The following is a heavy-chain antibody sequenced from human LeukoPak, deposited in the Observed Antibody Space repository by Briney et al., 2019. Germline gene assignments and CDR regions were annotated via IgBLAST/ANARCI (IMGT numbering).Heavy chain of an antibody. J-gene: IGHJ3*02. D-gene: IGHD6-13*01. CDR1: GFTFSSYG. V-gene: IGHV3-30*18. CDR3: AKAGSSWYIRAFDI. Sequence: GGSLRLSCAASGFTFSSYGMHWVRQAPGKGLEWVAVISYDGNNKYYADSVKGRFTISRDNSKHTLYLQMNSLRAEDTAVYYCAKAGSSWYIRAFDIWGQGTMVTVSS. CDR2: ISYDGNNK.